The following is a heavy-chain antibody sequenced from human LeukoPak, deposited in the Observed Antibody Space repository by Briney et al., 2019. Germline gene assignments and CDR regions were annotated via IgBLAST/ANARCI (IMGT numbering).Heavy chain of an antibody. CDR2: IYYSGST. V-gene: IGHV4-59*08. Sequence: SETLSLTCTVSGGSISSYYWSWIRQPPGKGLEGIGYIYYSGSTKYNPSLKSRVTISVDTSKNQFSLKLSSVTAADTDVYYCARLVFGADYFDYWGQGTLVTVSS. J-gene: IGHJ4*02. CDR3: ARLVFGADYFDY. CDR1: GGSISSYY. D-gene: IGHD3-3*01.